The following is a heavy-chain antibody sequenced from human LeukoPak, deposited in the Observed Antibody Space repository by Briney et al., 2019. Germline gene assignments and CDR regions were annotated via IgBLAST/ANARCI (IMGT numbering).Heavy chain of an antibody. J-gene: IGHJ4*02. V-gene: IGHV1-3*01. CDR1: GYTFTSYA. Sequence: APVKVSCKASGYTFTSYAMHWVRQAPGQRLEWMGWINAGNGNTKYSQKFQGRVTITRDTSASTAYMELSSLRSEDTAVYYCARGDSSSWTLHYWGQGTLVTVSS. CDR2: INAGNGNT. CDR3: ARGDSSSWTLHY. D-gene: IGHD6-13*01.